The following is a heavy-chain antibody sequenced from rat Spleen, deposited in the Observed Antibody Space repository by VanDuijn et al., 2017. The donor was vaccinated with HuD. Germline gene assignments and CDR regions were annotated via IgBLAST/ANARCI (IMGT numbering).Heavy chain of an antibody. CDR2: ISTSGGST. J-gene: IGHJ2*01. D-gene: IGHD4-3*01. CDR1: GFTFSNYD. Sequence: EVQLVGTGGGLVQPGGFLKLSCVASGFTFSNYDMAWVRQAPTKGLEWVASISTSGGSTYYRDSVKGRFTVSRDNAKSTLYLQMDSLRSEDTATYYCARHTFGSDYWGQGVMVTVSS. CDR3: ARHTFGSDY. V-gene: IGHV5-25*01.